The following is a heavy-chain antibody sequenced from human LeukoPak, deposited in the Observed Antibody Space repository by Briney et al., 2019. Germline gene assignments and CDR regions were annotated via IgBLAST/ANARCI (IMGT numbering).Heavy chain of an antibody. J-gene: IGHJ3*02. CDR2: IWYDGSNK. CDR1: GFIFSSYG. CDR3: ARDWDYGDSGHAFDI. V-gene: IGHV3-33*08. D-gene: IGHD4-17*01. Sequence: GGSLRLSCSASGFIFSSYGMHWVRQAPGKGLEWVAVIWYDGSNKYYADSVKGRFTISRDNSKNTLYLQMNSLRAEDTAVYYCARDWDYGDSGHAFDIWGQGTMVTVSS.